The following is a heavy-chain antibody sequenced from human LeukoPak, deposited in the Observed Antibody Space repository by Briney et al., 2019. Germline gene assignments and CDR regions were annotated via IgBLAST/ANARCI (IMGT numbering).Heavy chain of an antibody. CDR1: GASISGWY. D-gene: IGHD5-18*01. J-gene: IGHJ3*02. CDR2: IYGSGYT. V-gene: IGHV4-59*01. Sequence: SETLSLTCTVSGASISGWYWSWIRQPPGKGLEWIGYIYGSGYTNYNPSLKSRVTMSIDTSKNHFSLNLTSVTAADTATYYCARGYSYGPSVAFDIWGQGTMVTVSS. CDR3: ARGYSYGPSVAFDI.